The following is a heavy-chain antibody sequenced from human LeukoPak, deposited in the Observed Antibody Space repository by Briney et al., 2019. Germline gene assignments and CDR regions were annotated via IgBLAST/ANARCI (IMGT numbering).Heavy chain of an antibody. J-gene: IGHJ4*02. V-gene: IGHV3-48*01. CDR1: GFTFSGYS. CDR3: ALSIAARPVDY. Sequence: GGSLRLSCAASGFTFSGYSMNWVRQAPGKGLEWVSYISSSSSTIYYADSVKGRFTISRDNAKNSLYLQMNSLRAEDTAVYYCALSIAARPVDYWGQGTLVTVSS. D-gene: IGHD6-6*01. CDR2: ISSSSSTI.